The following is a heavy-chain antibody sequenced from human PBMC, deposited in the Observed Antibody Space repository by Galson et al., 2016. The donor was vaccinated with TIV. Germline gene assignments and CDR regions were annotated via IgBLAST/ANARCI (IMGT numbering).Heavy chain of an antibody. CDR2: IDNDGSQT. J-gene: IGHJ5*02. Sequence: SLRLSCAASGFTFSTYWMHWVRQVPGKGVMWVSRIDNDGSQTDYADSVRGRFTVSRDNAKNALYLQMSSLRAEDTAVYYCARDQATRVARWFAPWGQGTLVTVS. V-gene: IGHV3-74*01. CDR3: ARDQATRVARWFAP. CDR1: GFTFSTYW.